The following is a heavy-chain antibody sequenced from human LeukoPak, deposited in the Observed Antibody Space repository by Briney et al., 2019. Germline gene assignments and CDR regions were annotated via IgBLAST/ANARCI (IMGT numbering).Heavy chain of an antibody. Sequence: GGSLRLSCEASGFTFSSYWMHWVRQVPGKGLMWVSRINTDETTYADSVKGRFTISRDNSKNTLYLQMNSLRAEDTAVYYCARRAGAYSHPYDYWGQGTLVTVSS. CDR3: ARRAGAYSHPYDY. CDR2: INTDET. V-gene: IGHV3-74*03. CDR1: GFTFSSYW. D-gene: IGHD4/OR15-4a*01. J-gene: IGHJ4*02.